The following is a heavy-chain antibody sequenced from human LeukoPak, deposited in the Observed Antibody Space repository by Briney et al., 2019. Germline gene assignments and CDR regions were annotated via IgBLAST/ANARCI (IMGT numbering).Heavy chain of an antibody. CDR3: ARGPSSGWYGVDY. CDR2: IYSSGST. Sequence: NSSETLSLTCTVSGGSISNYYWTWIRQPPGKGPEWIGYIYSSGSTNYNPSLKSRVTISVDTSKNQFSLKLSSVTAADTAVYYCARGPSSGWYGVDYWGQGTLVTVSS. V-gene: IGHV4-59*01. D-gene: IGHD6-19*01. J-gene: IGHJ4*02. CDR1: GGSISNYY.